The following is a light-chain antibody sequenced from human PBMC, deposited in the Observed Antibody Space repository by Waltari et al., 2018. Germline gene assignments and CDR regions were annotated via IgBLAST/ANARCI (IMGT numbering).Light chain of an antibody. CDR2: RAS. CDR1: QSVSSW. CDR3: QQYSAFPWT. J-gene: IGKJ1*01. V-gene: IGKV1-5*03. Sequence: DTQLTQSPSTLSASVAHRVTITCRASQSVSSWLAWYQQKPGKAPKLLIYRASTLESEVPSRFSGRGSGTEFTLTISSLQPDDSATYYCQQYSAFPWTFGQGTKVEIK.